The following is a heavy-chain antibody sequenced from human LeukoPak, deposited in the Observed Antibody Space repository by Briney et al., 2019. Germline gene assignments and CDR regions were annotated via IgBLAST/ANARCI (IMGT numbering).Heavy chain of an antibody. Sequence: PGRSLRLSCAASGFTFSSYGMHWVRQAPGKGLEWVAVISYDGSNKYYADSVKGRFTISRDNSKNTLYLQMNSLRPEDTAVYYCATDTWSFDPWGQGTLVTVSS. CDR1: GFTFSSYG. CDR3: ATDTWSFDP. CDR2: ISYDGSNK. D-gene: IGHD5-18*01. J-gene: IGHJ5*02. V-gene: IGHV3-30*03.